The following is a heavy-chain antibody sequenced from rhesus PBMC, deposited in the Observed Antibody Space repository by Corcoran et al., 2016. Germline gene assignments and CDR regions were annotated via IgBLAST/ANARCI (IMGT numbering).Heavy chain of an antibody. V-gene: IGHV4-160*01. CDR1: GGSISSSW. CDR3: ANQVGYYFDY. D-gene: IGHD2-21*01. Sequence: QVQLQESGPGVVKPSETLSLTCAVSGGSISSSWWGWRRQPPGKGLEWIGKIYGGGCSPNTTPTLKSRVTISSDTSKNQLSLKLNSVTAADTAVYYCANQVGYYFDYWGQGVLVTVSS. CDR2: IYGGGCSP. J-gene: IGHJ4*01.